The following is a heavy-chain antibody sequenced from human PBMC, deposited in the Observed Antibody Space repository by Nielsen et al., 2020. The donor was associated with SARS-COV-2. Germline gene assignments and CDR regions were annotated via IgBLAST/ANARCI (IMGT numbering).Heavy chain of an antibody. J-gene: IGHJ6*02. D-gene: IGHD6-19*01. Sequence: WIRQPPGKGLEWIGEINHSGSSNYNPSLKSRVTISVDTSKNQFSLKLSSVTAADTAVYYCARNSGWYPNVNKYYYYGMDVRGQGTTVTVSS. CDR2: INHSGSS. V-gene: IGHV4-34*01. CDR3: ARNSGWYPNVNKYYYYGMDV.